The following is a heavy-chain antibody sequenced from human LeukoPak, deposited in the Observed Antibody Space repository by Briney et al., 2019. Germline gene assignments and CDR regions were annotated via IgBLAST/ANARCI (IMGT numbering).Heavy chain of an antibody. D-gene: IGHD3-22*01. CDR2: IIPIFGTA. J-gene: IGHJ4*02. Sequence: SVKVSCKASGGTFSSYAISWVRQAPGQGLEWMGRIIPIFGTANYAQKFQGRVTITTDESTSTAYVELSSLRSEDTAVYYCAITYYYDSSGYYYSSWGQGTLVTVSS. CDR1: GGTFSSYA. CDR3: AITYYYDSSGYYYSS. V-gene: IGHV1-69*05.